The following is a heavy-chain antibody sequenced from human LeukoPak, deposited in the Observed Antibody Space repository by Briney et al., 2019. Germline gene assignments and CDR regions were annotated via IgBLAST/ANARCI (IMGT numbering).Heavy chain of an antibody. J-gene: IGHJ3*02. V-gene: IGHV3-30-3*01. CDR1: GFTFSSYA. D-gene: IGHD3-22*01. CDR2: ISYDRSNK. CDR3: ARVGYYDSSGYGGAFDI. Sequence: GGSLRLSCAASGFTFSSYAMHWVRQAPGKGLEWVAVISYDRSNKYYADSVKGRFTISRDNSKNTLYLQMNSLRAEDTAVYYCARVGYYDSSGYGGAFDIWGQGTMVTVSS.